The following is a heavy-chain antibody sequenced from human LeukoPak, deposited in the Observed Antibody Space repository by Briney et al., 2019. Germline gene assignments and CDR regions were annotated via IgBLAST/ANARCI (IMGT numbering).Heavy chain of an antibody. D-gene: IGHD3-22*01. J-gene: IGHJ5*02. CDR2: ISGSGGST. CDR3: AKDHYDSSGYYDWFDP. Sequence: GGSLRLSCAASGFTFSSYATSWVRQAPGKGLEWVSAISGSGGSTYYADSVKGRFTISRDNSKNTLYLQMNSLRAEDTAVYYCAKDHYDSSGYYDWFDPWGQGTLVTVSS. V-gene: IGHV3-23*01. CDR1: GFTFSSYA.